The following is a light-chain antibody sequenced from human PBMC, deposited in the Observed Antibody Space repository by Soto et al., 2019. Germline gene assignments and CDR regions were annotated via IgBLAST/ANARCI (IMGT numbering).Light chain of an antibody. J-gene: IGKJ4*01. CDR1: QVINRGY. V-gene: IGKV1-9*01. Sequence: DIPLTQSPPFLSASVGDRITITCRASQVINRGYLAWYQQKPGTAPKLLIYATSTLQSGVSSRFSGSGSGTEVTLTISSLQTEDFANYYCHQLVSYPVTFGGGTKVEI. CDR3: HQLVSYPVT. CDR2: ATS.